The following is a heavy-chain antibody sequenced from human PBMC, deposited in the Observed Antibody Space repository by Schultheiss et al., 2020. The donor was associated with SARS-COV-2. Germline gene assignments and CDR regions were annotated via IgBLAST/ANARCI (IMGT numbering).Heavy chain of an antibody. CDR3: ARVGKGDHYFDY. D-gene: IGHD3-16*01. J-gene: IGHJ4*02. V-gene: IGHV3-23*01. CDR2: ISGSGGST. Sequence: GGSLRLSCAASGFTFSSYAMHWVRQAPGKGLEWVSAISGSGGSTYYADSVKGRFTISRDNAKNSLYLQMNSLRAEDTAVYYCARVGKGDHYFDYWGQGTLVTVSS. CDR1: GFTFSSYA.